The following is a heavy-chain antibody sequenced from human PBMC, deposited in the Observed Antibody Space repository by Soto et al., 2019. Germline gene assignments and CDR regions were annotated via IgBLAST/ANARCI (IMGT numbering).Heavy chain of an antibody. CDR1: GFTFSSYW. Sequence: EVQLVESGGGLVQPGGSLSLSCAASGFTFSSYWMHWVRQAPGKGLVWVSRINSDGSSTSYAASVKGRFTISRDNAKNTLYLQMNSLRAEDTAVYYCARGGSLNWYFDLWGRGTLVTVSS. CDR2: INSDGSST. CDR3: ARGGSLNWYFDL. V-gene: IGHV3-74*01. J-gene: IGHJ2*01. D-gene: IGHD1-26*01.